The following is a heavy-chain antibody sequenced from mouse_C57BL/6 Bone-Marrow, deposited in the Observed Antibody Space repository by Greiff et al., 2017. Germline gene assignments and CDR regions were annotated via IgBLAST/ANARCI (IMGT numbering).Heavy chain of an antibody. CDR1: GYTFTSYW. Sequence: VQLQQSGAELVKPGASVKLSCKASGYTFTSYWMHWVKQRPGQGLEWIGMIHPNSGSTNYNEKFKSKATLTVDKSSSTAYMQLSSLTSEDSAVYYCASLDGYFSWFAYWGQGTLVTVSA. CDR3: ASLDGYFSWFAY. J-gene: IGHJ3*01. CDR2: IHPNSGST. V-gene: IGHV1-64*01. D-gene: IGHD2-3*01.